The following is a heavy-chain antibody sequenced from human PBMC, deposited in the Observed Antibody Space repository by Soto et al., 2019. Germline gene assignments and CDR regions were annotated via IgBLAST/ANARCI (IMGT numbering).Heavy chain of an antibody. CDR1: GFAFSGYG. CDR2: VSNSGSMI. D-gene: IGHD6-19*01. CDR3: AREHIAVAAHGWFDP. Sequence: PGGSLRLSCEAFGFAFSGYGMNWVRQAPGKGLEWISSVSNSGSMIHYSASVKGRFTISRDNAMNSLYLQMNSLSDEDTAVYYCAREHIAVAAHGWFDPWGQGTLVTVSS. J-gene: IGHJ5*02. V-gene: IGHV3-48*02.